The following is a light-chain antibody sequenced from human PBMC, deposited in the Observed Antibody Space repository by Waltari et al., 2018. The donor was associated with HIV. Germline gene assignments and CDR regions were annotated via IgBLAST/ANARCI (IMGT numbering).Light chain of an antibody. CDR2: DAS. J-gene: IGKJ3*01. CDR3: QQYDNLPRRFT. CDR1: QDISNC. Sequence: DIQMTQSPSSLSASVGDSVTITCQASQDISNCLNWYQQKPGEAPNLLIYDASNLEAGVPSTFSGSGSGTDFTLTISSLQPEDIATYYCQQYDNLPRRFTFGPGTKVEIK. V-gene: IGKV1-33*01.